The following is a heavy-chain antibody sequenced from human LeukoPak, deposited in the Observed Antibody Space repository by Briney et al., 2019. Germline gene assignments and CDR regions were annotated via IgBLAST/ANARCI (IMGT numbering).Heavy chain of an antibody. CDR2: INQDGSEK. J-gene: IGHJ4*02. CDR1: GFSFSNYW. V-gene: IGHV3-7*04. Sequence: GGSLRLSCAASGFSFSNYWMNWVRQAPGKGLEWIANINQDGSEKFYVDSVKGRFTISRDNAKNSLYLQMNSLRAEDTAIYYCTRVGYIDEGIDYWGQGTLVTVSS. CDR3: TRVGYIDEGIDY. D-gene: IGHD5-24*01.